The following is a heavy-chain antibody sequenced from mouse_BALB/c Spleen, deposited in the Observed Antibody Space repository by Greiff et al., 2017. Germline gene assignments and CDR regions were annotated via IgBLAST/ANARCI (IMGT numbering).Heavy chain of an antibody. CDR2: IWGDGST. D-gene: IGHD1-1*01. V-gene: IGHV2-6-7*01. J-gene: IGHJ4*01. Sequence: QVQLKESGPGLVAPSQSLSITCTVSGFSLTGYGVNWVRQPPGKGLEWLGMIWGDGSTDYNSALKSRLSISKDNSKSQVFLKMNSLQTDDTARYYCARDPPITTVVATGAMDYWGQGTSVTVSS. CDR1: GFSLTGYG. CDR3: ARDPPITTVVATGAMDY.